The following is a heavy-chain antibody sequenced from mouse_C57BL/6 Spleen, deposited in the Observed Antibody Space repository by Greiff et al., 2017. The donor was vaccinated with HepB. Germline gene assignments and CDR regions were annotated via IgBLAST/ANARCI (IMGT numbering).Heavy chain of an antibody. V-gene: IGHV1-15*01. CDR2: IDPETGGT. J-gene: IGHJ2*01. Sequence: QVQLQQSGAELVRPGASVTLSCKASGYTFTDYDMHWVKQTPVHGLEWIGAIDPETGGTAYTQKFKGKAILTADKSSSTAYMELRSLTSEDSAVYYCTGGNPYFDYWGQGTTLTVSS. CDR1: GYTFTDYD. CDR3: TGGNPYFDY. D-gene: IGHD2-1*01.